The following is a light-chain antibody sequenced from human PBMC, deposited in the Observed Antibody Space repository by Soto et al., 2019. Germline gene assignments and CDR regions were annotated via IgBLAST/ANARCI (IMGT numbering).Light chain of an antibody. CDR2: GAS. Sequence: EILMTQSPATLSVSPGERATLSCRANQDVNIYLAWYQQKHGQAPRLLISGASTRATGIPARFSGSGSGTEFTLTISSLQSEDVAVYYCQQYRNWPLTFRGGTNVEIK. CDR1: QDVNIY. J-gene: IGKJ4*01. V-gene: IGKV3D-15*01. CDR3: QQYRNWPLT.